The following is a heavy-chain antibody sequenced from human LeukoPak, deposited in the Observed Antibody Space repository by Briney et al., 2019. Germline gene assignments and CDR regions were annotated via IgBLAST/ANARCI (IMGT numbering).Heavy chain of an antibody. Sequence: SETLSLTCTVSGGSVSSDSYFWTWIRQPSGKGLEWIGYIYYSGSTNYNPSLKGRVTISLDTSKGQISLKLSSVTAADTAVYYCARGQRRLQDYWGQGTLVTVSS. CDR3: ARGQRRLQDY. CDR2: IYYSGST. J-gene: IGHJ4*02. CDR1: GGSVSSDSYF. V-gene: IGHV4-61*01.